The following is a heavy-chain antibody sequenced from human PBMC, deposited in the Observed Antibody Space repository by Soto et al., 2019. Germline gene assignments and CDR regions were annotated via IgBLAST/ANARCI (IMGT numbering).Heavy chain of an antibody. V-gene: IGHV4-34*01. J-gene: IGHJ5*02. D-gene: IGHD6-13*01. CDR2: INHSGST. Sequence: PSETLSLTCAVYGGSFSGYYWSWIRQPPGKGLEWIGEINHSGSTNYNPSLKSRVTISVDTSKNQFSLKLSSVTAADTAVYYCARGHIAAAGTYGWFDPWGQGTLVTVSS. CDR1: GGSFSGYY. CDR3: ARGHIAAAGTYGWFDP.